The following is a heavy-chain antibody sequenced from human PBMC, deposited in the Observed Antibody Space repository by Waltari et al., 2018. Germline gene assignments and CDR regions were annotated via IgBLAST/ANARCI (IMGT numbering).Heavy chain of an antibody. D-gene: IGHD3-10*01. CDR2: IYPGDSDT. CDR1: GYSFTDYW. CDR3: ARHRGIGIATQSFEF. V-gene: IGHV5-51*01. J-gene: IGHJ4*02. Sequence: EVQLVQSGAEVKKPGESLKISCQVSGYSFTDYWIGWVRQMPGKGLEWMGIIYPGDSDTRSSPSFQGQVTFSVDKSINTAYLHWSRLKASDTAMYFCARHRGIGIATQSFEFWGQGTLVTVSP.